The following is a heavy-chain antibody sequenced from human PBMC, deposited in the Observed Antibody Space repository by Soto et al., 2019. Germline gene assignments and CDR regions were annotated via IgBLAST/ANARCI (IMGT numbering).Heavy chain of an antibody. CDR2: IKSKTDGGTT. V-gene: IGHV3-15*01. CDR1: GFTFSNAC. D-gene: IGHD6-13*01. Sequence: KPGGSLRLSCAASGFTFSNACTSCVRQAPGKGLEWVGRIKSKTDGGTTDYAAPVKGRFPISRDDSKNTLYLQMNSLKTEDTAVYYCTTDRRSSWYGQEWFDPWGQGTLVTVSS. J-gene: IGHJ5*02. CDR3: TTDRRSSWYGQEWFDP.